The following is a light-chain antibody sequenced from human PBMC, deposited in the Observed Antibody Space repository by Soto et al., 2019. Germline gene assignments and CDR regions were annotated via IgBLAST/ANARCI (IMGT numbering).Light chain of an antibody. CDR3: GTWDSSRSASWV. Sequence: QSVLTQPPSVSAAPGQKVTISCSGSSSNIGNNSVSWYQQLPGTAPKLLIYENNKRPSGIPDRFSGSKSGTSATLGITGLQTGDEADYDCGTWDSSRSASWVFGGGTKLTVL. CDR1: SSNIGNNS. V-gene: IGLV1-51*02. J-gene: IGLJ3*02. CDR2: ENN.